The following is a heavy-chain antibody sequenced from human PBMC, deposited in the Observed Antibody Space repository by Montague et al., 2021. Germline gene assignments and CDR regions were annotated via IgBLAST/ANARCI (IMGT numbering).Heavy chain of an antibody. CDR2: IYPDDSDT. Sequence: QSGAEVKKPGESLKISCKGSGYSFTSYWIGWVRQMPGKGLEWMGSIYPDDSDTRYSPSFQGQVAISANKSISTAYLQWSSLKASDTAIYYCARSHGRQLYFDYWDQGTLVTVSS. J-gene: IGHJ4*02. CDR3: ARSHGRQLYFDY. V-gene: IGHV5-51*01. CDR1: GYSFTSYW. D-gene: IGHD5-18*01.